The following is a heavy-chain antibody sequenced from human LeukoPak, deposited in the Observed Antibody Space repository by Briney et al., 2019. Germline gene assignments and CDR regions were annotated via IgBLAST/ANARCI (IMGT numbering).Heavy chain of an antibody. J-gene: IGHJ3*02. V-gene: IGHV1-69*04. D-gene: IGHD3-22*01. Sequence: ASVKVSCKASGGTFSSYAISWVRQAPGQGLEWMGRIIPILGIANYAQKFQGRVTITADKSTSTAYMELSSLRSEDTAVYYCAGTITMIVVVTVGAFDIWGQGTMVTVSS. CDR3: AGTITMIVVVTVGAFDI. CDR1: GGTFSSYA. CDR2: IIPILGIA.